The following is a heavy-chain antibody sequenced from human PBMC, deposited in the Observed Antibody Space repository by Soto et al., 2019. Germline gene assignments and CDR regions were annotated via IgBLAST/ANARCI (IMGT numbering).Heavy chain of an antibody. V-gene: IGHV3-21*01. CDR3: ARRSAMDV. CDR2: ISSGSTDI. J-gene: IGHJ6*02. Sequence: GGSLRLSCAASGFTFSSYNMNWVRQAPGKGLEWVSSISSGSTDIHYADSAKGRLTISRDNAKNSLYLQMNSLRAEDTAVYYCARRSAMDVWGPGTRVTVSS. CDR1: GFTFSSYN.